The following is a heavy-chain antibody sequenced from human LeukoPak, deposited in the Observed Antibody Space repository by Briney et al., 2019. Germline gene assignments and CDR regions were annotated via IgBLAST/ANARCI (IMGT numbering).Heavy chain of an antibody. CDR1: GYTFTGYY. J-gene: IGHJ4*02. CDR2: INPNSGGT. D-gene: IGHD3-22*01. V-gene: IGHV1-2*02. CDR3: AKASYYDSSGYLLDY. Sequence: ASVKASCKASGYTFTGYYMHWVRQAPGQGLEWMGWINPNSGGTNYAQKFQGRVTMTRDTSISTAYMELSRLRSDDTAVYYCAKASYYDSSGYLLDYWGQGTLVTVSS.